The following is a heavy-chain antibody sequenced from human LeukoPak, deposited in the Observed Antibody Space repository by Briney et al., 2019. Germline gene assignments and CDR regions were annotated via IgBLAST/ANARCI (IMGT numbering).Heavy chain of an antibody. CDR3: TRGPIQLWLYHGMDV. J-gene: IGHJ6*02. Sequence: GGSLRLSCTASGFTFGDHAMSWVRQAPGKGLEWVGFIRSKTYGGTTEYAASVKGRFISSRDDSTSIAYLQMNSLKTEDTAVYYCTRGPIQLWLYHGMDVWGQGTTVTVSS. V-gene: IGHV3-49*04. D-gene: IGHD5-18*01. CDR2: IRSKTYGGTT. CDR1: GFTFGDHA.